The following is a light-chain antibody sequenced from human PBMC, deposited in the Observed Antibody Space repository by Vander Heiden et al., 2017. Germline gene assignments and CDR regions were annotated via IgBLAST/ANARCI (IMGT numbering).Light chain of an antibody. Sequence: EILMTQSPATLSVSPRERVTLSCRASQSVSSNLAWYQQKPGQAPRALIYGASTRATGIPARFSGSGSGTEFTLTISSLQSEDFAVYYCQQYNKWPPWTFGQGTKLEIK. V-gene: IGKV3-15*01. CDR2: GAS. CDR3: QQYNKWPPWT. J-gene: IGKJ1*01. CDR1: QSVSSN.